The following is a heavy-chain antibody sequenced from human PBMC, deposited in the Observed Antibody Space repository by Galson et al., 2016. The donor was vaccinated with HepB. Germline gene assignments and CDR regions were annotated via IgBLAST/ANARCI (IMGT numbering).Heavy chain of an antibody. CDR1: GFAFSKYP. D-gene: IGHD3-9*01. CDR2: ITNEGHNT. Sequence: SLRLSCAASGFAFSKYPAHWVRQPPGKGLQYVSLITNEGHNTYYADSVKGRFTISRDNSKNILFLHMAGLRVEDTAVYYCVTPSPVYFGDAGHYNFGMDFWGRGTAVTVSS. CDR3: VTPSPVYFGDAGHYNFGMDF. V-gene: IGHV3-64*04. J-gene: IGHJ6*02.